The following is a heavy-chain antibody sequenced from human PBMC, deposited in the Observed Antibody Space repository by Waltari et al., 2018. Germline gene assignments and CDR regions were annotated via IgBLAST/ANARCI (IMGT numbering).Heavy chain of an antibody. CDR3: AFMITFGGAVADY. Sequence: QLQLVQSGPEVKKPGTSVTVSCMASGLSFRTPVMQWVRQGRGQRLEWMGLIIVGSGATNSAQRFQERVTFTRDMSTSTAYMELSGLRLEDTAVYYCAFMITFGGAVADYWGQGTLVTVSS. V-gene: IGHV1-58*02. CDR1: GLSFRTPV. CDR2: IIVGSGAT. D-gene: IGHD3-16*01. J-gene: IGHJ4*02.